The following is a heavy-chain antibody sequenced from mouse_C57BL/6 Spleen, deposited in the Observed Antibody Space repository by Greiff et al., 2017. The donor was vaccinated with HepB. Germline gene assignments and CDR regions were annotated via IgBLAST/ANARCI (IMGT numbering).Heavy chain of an antibody. Sequence: QVQLQQPGAELVKPGASVKLSCKASGYTFTSYWMQWVKQRPGQGLEWIGEIDPSDSYTNYNQKFKGKATLTVDTSSSTAYMQLSSLTSEDSAVYYCASYYYCSSYWYFDVWGTGTTVTVSS. CDR2: IDPSDSYT. J-gene: IGHJ1*03. V-gene: IGHV1-50*01. D-gene: IGHD1-1*01. CDR1: GYTFTSYW. CDR3: ASYYYCSSYWYFDV.